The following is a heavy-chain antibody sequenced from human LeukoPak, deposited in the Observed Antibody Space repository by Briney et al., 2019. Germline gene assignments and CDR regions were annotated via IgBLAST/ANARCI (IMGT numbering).Heavy chain of an antibody. V-gene: IGHV3-11*01. CDR1: GFTFSDYY. D-gene: IGHD3-3*01. J-gene: IGHJ4*02. CDR2: ISSSGSTI. CDR3: ARDRYDFWSGYYGGYFDY. Sequence: GGSLRLSCAASGFTFSDYYMSWIRQAPGEGLEWVSYISSSGSTIYYADSVKGRFTISRDNAKNSLYLQMNSLRAEDTAVYYCARDRYDFWSGYYGGYFDYWGQGTLVTVSS.